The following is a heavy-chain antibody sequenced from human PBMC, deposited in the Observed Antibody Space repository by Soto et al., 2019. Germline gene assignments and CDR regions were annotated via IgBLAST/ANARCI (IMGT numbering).Heavy chain of an antibody. CDR1: GYTFTSYG. CDR3: ARDLPMVRGAIPLRGDCYSDY. Sequence: ASVKVSCKASGYTFTSYGISWVRQAPGQGLEWMGWISAYNGNTNYAQKLQGRVTMTTDTSTSTAYMELRSLRSDDTAVYYCARDLPMVRGAIPLRGDCYSDYWGQGTLVTVSS. D-gene: IGHD3-10*01. CDR2: ISAYNGNT. J-gene: IGHJ4*02. V-gene: IGHV1-18*04.